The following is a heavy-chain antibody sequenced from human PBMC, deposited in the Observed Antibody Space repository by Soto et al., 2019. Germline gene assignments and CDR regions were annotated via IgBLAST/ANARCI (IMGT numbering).Heavy chain of an antibody. CDR3: ANEIRPNDY. CDR2: FVISGGNT. D-gene: IGHD4-17*01. Sequence: EVQLLESGGGLVQPGGPLRLFCPALGPPFSTHPLSWAPQAPGKGLGGVSSFVISGGNTYYADSVRGRFTISRDNSKNTLYLHMNSLTAEDTAIYYCANEIRPNDYWGQGTLVTVSS. CDR1: GPPFSTHP. J-gene: IGHJ4*02. V-gene: IGHV3-23*01.